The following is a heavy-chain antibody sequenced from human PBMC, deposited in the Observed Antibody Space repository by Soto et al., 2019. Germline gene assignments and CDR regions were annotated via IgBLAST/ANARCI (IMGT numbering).Heavy chain of an antibody. Sequence: QVQLQESGPGLVKPSQTLSLTCTVSGGSVSGGVYYWNWIRQHPEKGLEWIGYIYYSGSTYYNPSLRSRATISADTSKNQFSLKLSSVTVADTAVYCCARSSVAGAGYFQHWGQGTQVIVSS. CDR1: GGSVSGGVYY. D-gene: IGHD6-19*01. CDR3: ARSSVAGAGYFQH. CDR2: IYYSGST. J-gene: IGHJ1*01. V-gene: IGHV4-31*03.